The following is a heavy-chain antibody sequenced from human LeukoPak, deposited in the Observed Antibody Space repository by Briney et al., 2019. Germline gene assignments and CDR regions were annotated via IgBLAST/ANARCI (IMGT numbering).Heavy chain of an antibody. V-gene: IGHV4-38-2*02. Sequence: PSETLSLTCTVSGYSISSAYYWGWIRQPPGKGLEWIGSIYHSGSTYYNPSLKSRVTVSVDTSKNQFSLNLSSVTAADTAVYYCARFRGASIQLWLPHPYDYWGQGTLVTVSS. CDR3: ARFRGASIQLWLPHPYDY. J-gene: IGHJ4*02. CDR1: GYSISSAYY. D-gene: IGHD5-18*01. CDR2: IYHSGST.